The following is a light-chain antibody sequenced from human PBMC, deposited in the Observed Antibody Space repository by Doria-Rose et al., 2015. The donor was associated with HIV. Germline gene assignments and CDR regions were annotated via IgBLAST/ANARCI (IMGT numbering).Light chain of an antibody. CDR1: QRVKSSY. CDR3: QQYGTSRCT. Sequence: EIVLTQSPGTLSLSPGERATLSCRASQRVKSSYLAWYQQKPGQAPRLLIYDASTRATGIPDRFSGSGSGTDFTLTISRLEPEDVAVYYCQQYGTSRCTFGQGTRLEIK. V-gene: IGKV3-20*01. J-gene: IGKJ5*01. CDR2: DAS.